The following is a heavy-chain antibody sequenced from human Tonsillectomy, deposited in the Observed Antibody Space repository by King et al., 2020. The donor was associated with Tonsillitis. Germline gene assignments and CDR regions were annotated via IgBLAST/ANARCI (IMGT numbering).Heavy chain of an antibody. J-gene: IGHJ4*02. D-gene: IGHD1-26*01. V-gene: IGHV4-39*01. CDR3: ARLGPRRVSSSGSYWPYYFDY. CDR1: GGSISSSNYQ. Sequence: QLQESGPGLVKPSETLSLTCTVSGGSISSSNYQWGWIRQPPGKGLEWIGSIYYSGSTYYNPSLKSRVTISVDTSKNQFSLNLSSVTAADTAVYYWARLGPRRVSSSGSYWPYYFDYWGQGTLVTVSS. CDR2: IYYSGST.